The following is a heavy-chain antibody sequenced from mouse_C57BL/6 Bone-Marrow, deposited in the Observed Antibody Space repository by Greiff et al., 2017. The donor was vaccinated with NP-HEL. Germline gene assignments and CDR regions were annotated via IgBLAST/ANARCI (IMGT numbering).Heavy chain of an antibody. V-gene: IGHV14-2*01. Sequence: VQLQQSGAELVKPGASVKLSCTASGFNIKDYYMHWVKQRTEQGLEWIGRIDPEDGETKYAQKFQGKATITADTSSNTAYLQLSSLTSEDTAVYYCARGWLRRWLAYWGQGTLVTVSA. CDR2: IDPEDGET. D-gene: IGHD2-2*01. CDR1: GFNIKDYY. J-gene: IGHJ3*01. CDR3: ARGWLRRWLAY.